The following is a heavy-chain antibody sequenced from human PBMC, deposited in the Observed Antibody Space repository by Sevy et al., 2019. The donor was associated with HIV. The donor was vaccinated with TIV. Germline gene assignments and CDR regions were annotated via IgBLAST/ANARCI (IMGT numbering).Heavy chain of an antibody. CDR2: ISVDGTIK. D-gene: IGHD3-22*01. V-gene: IGHV3-30*03. J-gene: IGHJ4*02. Sequence: GGSLRLSCAASGFTVTNYVIHWFRQAPGKGLEGWALISVDGTIKQYADSVKGRFTISRDDPKNTVYVEMTSLTVEDTALYYCVRETGGSGSAGFFGDWGQGTLVTVSS. CDR1: GFTVTNYV. CDR3: VRETGGSGSAGFFGD.